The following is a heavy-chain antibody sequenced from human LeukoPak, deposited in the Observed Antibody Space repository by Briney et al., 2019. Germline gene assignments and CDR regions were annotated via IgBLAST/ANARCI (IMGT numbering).Heavy chain of an antibody. V-gene: IGHV4-4*07. CDR2: IYTSGST. CDR1: GGSFSSYY. CDR3: ARDAYPRWGYCSSTSCYNGPYRWFDP. Sequence: PSETLSLTCAVYGGSFSSYYWSWIRQPAGKGLEWIGRIYTSGSTNYNPSLKSRVTISVDTSKNQFSLKLSSVTAADTAVYYCARDAYPRWGYCSSTSCYNGPYRWFDPWGQGTLVTVSS. D-gene: IGHD2-2*02. J-gene: IGHJ5*02.